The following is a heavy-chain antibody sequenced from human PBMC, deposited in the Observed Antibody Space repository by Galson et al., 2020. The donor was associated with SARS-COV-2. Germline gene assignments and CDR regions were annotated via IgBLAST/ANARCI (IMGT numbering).Heavy chain of an antibody. V-gene: IGHV1-24*01. D-gene: IGHD4-17*01. Sequence: ASVTVSCKVSGYTLTELSMHWVRKAPGKGLEWMGGFNPEDGETIYAQKFQGRVTMTEDTSTDTAYMELSSLRSEDTAVYYCATGSPLTTVTWFDPWGQGTLVTVSS. CDR2: FNPEDGET. CDR1: GYTLTELS. CDR3: ATGSPLTTVTWFDP. J-gene: IGHJ5*02.